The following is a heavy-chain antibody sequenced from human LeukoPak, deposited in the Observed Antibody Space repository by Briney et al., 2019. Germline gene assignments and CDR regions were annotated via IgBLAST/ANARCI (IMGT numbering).Heavy chain of an antibody. CDR3: ARDLLGSMKYFDY. Sequence: PGGSLRLSCAASGFSFSNYALHWVRQAPGKGLEWVAVISYDGSNKYYADSVKGRFTISRDNSKNTLYLQMNSLRAEDTAVYYCARDLLGSMKYFDYWGQGTLVTVSS. J-gene: IGHJ4*02. CDR1: GFSFSNYA. D-gene: IGHD3-16*01. CDR2: ISYDGSNK. V-gene: IGHV3-30*04.